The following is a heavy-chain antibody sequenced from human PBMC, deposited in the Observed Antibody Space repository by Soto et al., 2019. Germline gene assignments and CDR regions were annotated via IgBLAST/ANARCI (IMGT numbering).Heavy chain of an antibody. CDR1: GSTFTSYG. J-gene: IGHJ5*02. D-gene: IGHD6-13*01. CDR2: ISAYNGNT. V-gene: IGHV1-18*01. Sequence: ASVKVSCKASGSTFTSYGISWVRQAPEQGLEWMGWISAYNGNTNYAQKLQGRVTMTTDTSTSKAYMELRSLRSDDTAVYYCARDRAGAAADPKGNWFDPWGQGTLVTVSS. CDR3: ARDRAGAAADPKGNWFDP.